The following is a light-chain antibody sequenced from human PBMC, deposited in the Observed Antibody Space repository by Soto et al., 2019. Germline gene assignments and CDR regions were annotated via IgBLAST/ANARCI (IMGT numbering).Light chain of an antibody. CDR1: SSNIGGSY. Sequence: QSVLTQPPAVSAAPGQTVTISCSGSSSNIGGSYVSWYQQFPGTAPKLLIYENRKRPSGIPDRFSGSKAGTSAALDITGLQTGDEADYFCGAWDSRLNAGVFGGGTQLTVL. CDR2: ENR. J-gene: IGLJ2*01. CDR3: GAWDSRLNAGV. V-gene: IGLV1-51*01.